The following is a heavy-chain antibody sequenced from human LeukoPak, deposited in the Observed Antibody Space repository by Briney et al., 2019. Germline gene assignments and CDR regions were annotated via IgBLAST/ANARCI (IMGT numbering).Heavy chain of an antibody. D-gene: IGHD5-12*01. CDR1: GFTFSSYS. CDR2: ISSSSSYI. Sequence: KPGGSLRLSCAASGFTFSSYSMNWVRQAPGKGLEWVSSISSSSSYIYYADSVKGRFTISRDNAKNSLYLRMNSLRAEDTAVYYCARHSGRIVSDAFDIWGQGTMVTVSS. CDR3: ARHSGRIVSDAFDI. J-gene: IGHJ3*02. V-gene: IGHV3-21*01.